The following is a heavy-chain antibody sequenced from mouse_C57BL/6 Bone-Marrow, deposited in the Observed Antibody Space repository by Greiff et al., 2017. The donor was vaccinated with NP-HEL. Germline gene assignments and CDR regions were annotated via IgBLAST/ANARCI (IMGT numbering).Heavy chain of an antibody. D-gene: IGHD4-1*01. V-gene: IGHV1-15*01. J-gene: IGHJ4*01. CDR3: TTGTRYAMDY. CDR2: IDPETGGT. CDR1: GYTFTDYE. Sequence: QVQLQQSGAELVRPGASVTLSCKASGYTFTDYEMHWVKQTPVHGLEWIGAIDPETGGTAYNQKFKGKAILTADKSSSTAYMELRSLTSEDSAVYYCTTGTRYAMDYWGQGTSVTVSS.